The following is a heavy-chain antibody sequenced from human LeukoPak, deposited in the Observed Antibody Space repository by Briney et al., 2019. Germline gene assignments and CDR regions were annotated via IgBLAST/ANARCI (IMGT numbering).Heavy chain of an antibody. CDR2: IIPIFGTA. J-gene: IGHJ6*02. CDR3: AAGYCSGGSCYPYYYYGMDV. CDR1: GGTFSSYA. Sequence: ASVTVSCKASGGTFSSYAISWVRQAPGQGLEWMGGIIPIFGTANYAQKFQGRVTITADESTSTAYMELSSLRSEDTAVYYCAAGYCSGGSCYPYYYYGMDVWGQGTTVTVSS. D-gene: IGHD2-15*01. V-gene: IGHV1-69*13.